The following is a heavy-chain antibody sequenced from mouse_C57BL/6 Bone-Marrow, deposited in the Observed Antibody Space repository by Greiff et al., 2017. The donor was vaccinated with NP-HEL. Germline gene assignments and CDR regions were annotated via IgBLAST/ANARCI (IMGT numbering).Heavy chain of an antibody. V-gene: IGHV5-4*03. Sequence: EVKVVESGGGLVKPGGSLKLSCAASGFTFSSYAMSWVRQTPEKRLEWVATISDGGSYTYYPDNVKGRFTISRDNAKNNLYLQMSHLKSEDTAMYYCARGWDEGDYWGQGTTLTVSS. CDR2: ISDGGSYT. D-gene: IGHD4-1*01. CDR3: ARGWDEGDY. CDR1: GFTFSSYA. J-gene: IGHJ2*01.